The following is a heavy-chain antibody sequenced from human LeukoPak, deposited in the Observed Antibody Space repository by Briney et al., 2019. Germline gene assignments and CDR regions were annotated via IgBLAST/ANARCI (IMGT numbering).Heavy chain of an antibody. Sequence: GRSLRLSCAASGFTFDDYAMHWVRQAPGKGLEWVSGISWNSGSIGYADSVKGRFTISRDNAKNSLYLQMNSLRAEDTALYYCAKDMPYSVAAAGTDYWGQGTLVTVSS. CDR3: AKDMPYSVAAAGTDY. D-gene: IGHD6-13*01. V-gene: IGHV3-9*01. CDR2: ISWNSGSI. J-gene: IGHJ4*02. CDR1: GFTFDDYA.